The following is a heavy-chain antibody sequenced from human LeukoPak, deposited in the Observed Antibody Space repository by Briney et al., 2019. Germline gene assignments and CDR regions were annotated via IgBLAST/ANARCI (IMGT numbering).Heavy chain of an antibody. V-gene: IGHV1-2*02. CDR3: AREERVGRYYYESTGTATPDY. J-gene: IGHJ4*02. CDR2: INPNSGGK. D-gene: IGHD3-22*01. Sequence: GASVKVSCKASGNTFTGYYMHWVRQAPGQGLEWMGWINPNSGGKNYAQKFQGRVTMTRDTSISTAYMELSRLRSDDTAVYYCAREERVGRYYYESTGTATPDYWGQGTLVTVSS. CDR1: GNTFTGYY.